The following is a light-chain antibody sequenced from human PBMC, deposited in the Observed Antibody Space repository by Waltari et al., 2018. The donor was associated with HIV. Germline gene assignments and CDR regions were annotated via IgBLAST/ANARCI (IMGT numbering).Light chain of an antibody. J-gene: IGLJ2*01. CDR1: NGHSDYA. CDR3: QTWGSGIQV. V-gene: IGLV4-69*01. CDR2: LNSDGSH. Sequence: QLLLTQSPSASASLGASVRLTCTLSNGHSDYAITWHQQKPEKGPRFLMRLNSDGSHNKGDGISVRFSRSSSGAERYLTISSLQAEDECDYHCQTWGSGIQVFGGGTKLTFL.